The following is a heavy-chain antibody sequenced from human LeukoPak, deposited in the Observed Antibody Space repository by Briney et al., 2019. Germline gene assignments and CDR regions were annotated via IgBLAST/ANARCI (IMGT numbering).Heavy chain of an antibody. J-gene: IGHJ4*02. Sequence: SGPTLVNPTQTLTLTCTFSGFSLSTSGLCVSWVRQPPGKALEWLARIDWDDETFYSTSLKTRLSIFKDTSKNLVVLTMTNMDLVDTATYYCARTRGSSGSYYPDYRGQGTLVTVSS. CDR3: ARTRGSSGSYYPDY. V-gene: IGHV2-70*17. D-gene: IGHD3-10*01. CDR2: IDWDDET. CDR1: GFSLSTSGLC.